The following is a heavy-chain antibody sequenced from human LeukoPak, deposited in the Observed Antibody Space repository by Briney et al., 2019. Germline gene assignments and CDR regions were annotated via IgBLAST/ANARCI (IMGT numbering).Heavy chain of an antibody. CDR3: AKGERQQLVFDY. J-gene: IGHJ4*02. CDR1: RFTFSSYA. Sequence: GGSLRLSCAASRFTFSSYAMSWVRQAPGKGLEWVSAISGSGGSTYYADSVKGRFTISRDNSKNTLYLQMNSLRAEDTAVYYCAKGERQQLVFDYWGQGTLVTVSS. CDR2: ISGSGGST. V-gene: IGHV3-23*01. D-gene: IGHD6-13*01.